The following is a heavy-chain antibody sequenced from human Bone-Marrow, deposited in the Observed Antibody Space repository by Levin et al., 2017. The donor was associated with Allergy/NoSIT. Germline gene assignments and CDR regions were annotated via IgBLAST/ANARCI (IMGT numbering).Heavy chain of an antibody. CDR2: IIPITDMT. CDR3: ARDLGYSYVLLGY. Sequence: SVKVSCKASGGSFSDYTISWVRQAPGEGLEWMGRIIPITDMTTYAQEFQGRVTITADESTRTAYMELSSLRSEDTAVYYCARDLGYSYVLLGYWGQGTLVSVSS. J-gene: IGHJ4*02. D-gene: IGHD3-10*02. CDR1: GGSFSDYT. V-gene: IGHV1-69*04.